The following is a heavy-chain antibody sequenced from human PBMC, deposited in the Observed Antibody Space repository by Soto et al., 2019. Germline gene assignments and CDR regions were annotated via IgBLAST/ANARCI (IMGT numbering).Heavy chain of an antibody. CDR1: GFTFSSYS. Sequence: GGSLRLSCAASGFTFSSYSINWVRQAPGKGLEWVSYIRSSGTTMYYADSVKGRFTISRDNALNSVFLQMNSLRDEDTAVYYCARVINYAMDAWGQGTTVTVSS. J-gene: IGHJ6*02. CDR2: IRSSGTTM. CDR3: ARVINYAMDA. V-gene: IGHV3-48*02.